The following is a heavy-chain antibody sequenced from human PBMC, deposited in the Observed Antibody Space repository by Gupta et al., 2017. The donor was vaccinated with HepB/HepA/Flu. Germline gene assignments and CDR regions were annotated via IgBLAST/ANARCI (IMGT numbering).Heavy chain of an antibody. CDR2: IYYSGST. D-gene: IGHD6-13*01. V-gene: IGHV4-39*01. J-gene: IGHJ6*03. CDR1: GGSISSSSYY. CDR3: ARGYSSSWPLIGYYYYMDV. Sequence: QLQLQESGPGLVKPSETLSLTCTVSGGSISSSSYYWGWIRQPPGKGLEWIGSIYYSGSTYYNPSLKSRVTISVDTSKNQFSLKLSSVTAADTAVYYCARGYSSSWPLIGYYYYMDVWGKGTTVTVSS.